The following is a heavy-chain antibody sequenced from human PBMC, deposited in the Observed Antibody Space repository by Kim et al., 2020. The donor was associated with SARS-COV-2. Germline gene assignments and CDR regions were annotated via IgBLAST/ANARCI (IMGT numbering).Heavy chain of an antibody. CDR1: GFTFTNAW. D-gene: IGHD3-16*01. J-gene: IGHJ6*02. Sequence: GGSLRLSCAASGFTFTNAWMGWVRQAPGTGLEWVGRIKCRSDGGTTEFATPEEGRFSISGDDSEATMYLHMIRLKIEDSAVYFCVARAWGTPYDYYGLDVWGQGTSVTVS. CDR2: IKCRSDGGTT. V-gene: IGHV3-15*01. CDR3: VARAWGTPYDYYGLDV.